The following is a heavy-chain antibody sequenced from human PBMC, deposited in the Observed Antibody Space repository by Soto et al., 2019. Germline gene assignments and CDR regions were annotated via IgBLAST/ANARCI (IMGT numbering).Heavy chain of an antibody. V-gene: IGHV1-69*01. CDR3: AREVEVHTAVFGA. CDR1: GGTFGNFA. D-gene: IGHD3-10*01. CDR2: ISPMFHKA. Sequence: QLQLVQSGTEVKNPGSSVTVSCKASGGTFGNFAINWLRQAPGQGLQWMGDISPMFHKANYEQTFQGRVSITADESTNTVYMKLSSLRSEDTALYYCAREVEVHTAVFGAWGQGTLVTVSS. J-gene: IGHJ5*02.